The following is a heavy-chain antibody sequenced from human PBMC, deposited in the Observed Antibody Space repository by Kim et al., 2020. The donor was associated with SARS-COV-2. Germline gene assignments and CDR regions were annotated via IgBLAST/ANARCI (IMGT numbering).Heavy chain of an antibody. CDR3: AREPRSIAARRVAFDI. D-gene: IGHD6-6*01. V-gene: IGHV4-34*01. J-gene: IGHJ3*02. CDR1: GGSFSGYY. CDR2: INHSGST. Sequence: SETLSLTCAVYGGSFSGYYWSWIRQPPGKGLEWIGEINHSGSTNYNPSLKSRVTISVDTSKNQFSLKLSSVTAADTAVYYCAREPRSIAARRVAFDIWGQGTMVTVSS.